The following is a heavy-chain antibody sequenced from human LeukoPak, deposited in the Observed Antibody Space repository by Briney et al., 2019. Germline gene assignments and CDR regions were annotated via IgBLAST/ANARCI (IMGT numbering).Heavy chain of an antibody. CDR3: AAGYSSSGGAFGAFDI. CDR1: GGSISSGGYY. CDR2: IYYSGST. V-gene: IGHV4-31*03. J-gene: IGHJ3*02. D-gene: IGHD6-6*01. Sequence: PSETLSLTCTVSGGSISSGGYYWSWIRQHPGKGLEWIGYIYYSGSTYYNPSLKSRVTISVDTSKNQFSLKLSSVTAADTAVYYCAAGYSSSGGAFGAFDIWGQGTMVTVSS.